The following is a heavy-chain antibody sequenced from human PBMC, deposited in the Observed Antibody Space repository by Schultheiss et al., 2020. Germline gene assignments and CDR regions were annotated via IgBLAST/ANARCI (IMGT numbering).Heavy chain of an antibody. CDR2: INHSGST. D-gene: IGHD2/OR15-2a*01. Sequence: SETLSLTCTVSGGSISSGSFYWNWIRQPPGKGLEWIGEINHSGSTNYNPSLKSRVTISADTSKNQFSLKLSSVTAADTAVYYCARTYDTTAQGGYFDLWGRGTLVTVSS. V-gene: IGHV4-39*07. J-gene: IGHJ2*01. CDR1: GGSISSGSFY. CDR3: ARTYDTTAQGGYFDL.